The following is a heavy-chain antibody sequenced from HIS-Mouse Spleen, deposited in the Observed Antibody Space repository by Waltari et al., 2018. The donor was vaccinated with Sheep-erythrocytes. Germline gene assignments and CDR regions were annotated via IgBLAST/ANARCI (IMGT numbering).Heavy chain of an antibody. J-gene: IGHJ5*02. V-gene: IGHV1-8*01. D-gene: IGHD6-13*01. CDR1: GYTFTSYD. CDR2: MKPNSGNT. CDR3: ARGIAAAGTDWFDP. Sequence: QVQLVQSGAEVKKPGASVKVSCKASGYTFTSYDINWVRQATGQGLEWMGWMKPNSGNTGDAQKFQGRVTMTRNTSISTAYMELSSLRSEDTAVYYCARGIAAAGTDWFDPWGQGTLVTVSS.